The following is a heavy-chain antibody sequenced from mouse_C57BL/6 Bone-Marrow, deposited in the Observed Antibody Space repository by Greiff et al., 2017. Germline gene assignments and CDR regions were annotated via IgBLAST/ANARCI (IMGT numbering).Heavy chain of an antibody. Sequence: QVQLQQPGAELVKPGASVKLSCKASGYTFTSYWMHWVKQRPGQGLEWIGMIHPNSGSTNYNEKFKSKATLTVDKSSSTAYMQLSSLTSEDSAVYYCASPPYYSNNYYAMDYWGQGTSVTVSS. CDR2: IHPNSGST. CDR3: ASPPYYSNNYYAMDY. J-gene: IGHJ4*01. V-gene: IGHV1-64*01. CDR1: GYTFTSYW. D-gene: IGHD2-5*01.